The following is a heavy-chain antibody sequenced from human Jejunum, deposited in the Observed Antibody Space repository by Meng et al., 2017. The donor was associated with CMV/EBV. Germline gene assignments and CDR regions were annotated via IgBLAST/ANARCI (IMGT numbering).Heavy chain of an antibody. CDR2: ISGGGGST. V-gene: IGHV3-23*01. D-gene: IGHD1-1*01. CDR3: AKGRSANWYDAFDI. CDR1: GFTFTTYA. Sequence: GFTFTTYAMSWVRQSPGKGLEWVSTISGGGGSTKNADSVKGRFTISRDNSKNTVYLQMDSLRAEDTAVYYCAKGRSANWYDAFDIWGQGTMVTVSS. J-gene: IGHJ3*02.